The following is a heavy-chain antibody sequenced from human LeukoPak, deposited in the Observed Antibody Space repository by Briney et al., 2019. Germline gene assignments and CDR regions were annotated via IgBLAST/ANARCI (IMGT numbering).Heavy chain of an antibody. D-gene: IGHD2-15*01. CDR2: IKQDGRET. J-gene: IGHJ5*02. V-gene: IGHV3-7*01. CDR3: TRDVAVVGFDP. CDR1: GFTFNRFW. Sequence: GGSLRLSCAASGFTFNRFWMSWVRQAPGKGLEWVANIKQDGRETYYLDSVKGRFTISRDNAKNSLYLQMNTLRAEDTAVYYCTRDVAVVGFDPWGQGTLVIVSS.